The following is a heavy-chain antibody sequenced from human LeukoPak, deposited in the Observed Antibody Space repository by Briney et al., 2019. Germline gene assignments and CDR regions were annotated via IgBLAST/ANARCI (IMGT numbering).Heavy chain of an antibody. Sequence: ASVKVSCKASGYTFTSYYMHWVRQAPGQGLEWMGIINPSGGSTSYAQKFQGRVTMTRDTSTSTVYMELSSLRSEDTAVYYCARDRSGGSGWYRGWFDPWGQGTLVTVSS. CDR1: GYTFTSYY. J-gene: IGHJ5*02. CDR2: INPSGGST. D-gene: IGHD6-19*01. CDR3: ARDRSGGSGWYRGWFDP. V-gene: IGHV1-46*01.